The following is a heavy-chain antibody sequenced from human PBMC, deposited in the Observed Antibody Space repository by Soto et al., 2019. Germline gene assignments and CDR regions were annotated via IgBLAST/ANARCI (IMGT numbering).Heavy chain of an antibody. V-gene: IGHV3-30*18. CDR3: AKEVAVAGDLDY. D-gene: IGHD6-19*01. Sequence: PGGSLRLSCATSGFTFDDYAMHWVRQAPGKGLEWVGVISSDGETKYYADSVKGRFTISRDNSKNTLYLQMDSLRPEDTAVYYCAKEVAVAGDLDYWGHGTLVTVSS. J-gene: IGHJ4*01. CDR2: ISSDGETK. CDR1: GFTFDDYA.